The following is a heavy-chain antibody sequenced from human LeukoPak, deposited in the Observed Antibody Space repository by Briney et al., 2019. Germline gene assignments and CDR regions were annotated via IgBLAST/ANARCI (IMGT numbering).Heavy chain of an antibody. J-gene: IGHJ5*02. CDR2: IYSSGTT. CDR1: GGSISTYY. D-gene: IGHD1-1*01. V-gene: IGHV4-59*01. Sequence: SETLSLTCTVSGGSISTYYWTWIRQPPGKGLEWIGYIYSSGTTKYNPSLKSRVTISLDISKNQFSLKLNSVTAADTAVYYCARDDWNNWFDPWGQGTLVIVSS. CDR3: ARDDWNNWFDP.